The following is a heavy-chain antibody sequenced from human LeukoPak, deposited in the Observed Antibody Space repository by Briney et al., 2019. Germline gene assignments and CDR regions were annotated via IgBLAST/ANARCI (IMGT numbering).Heavy chain of an antibody. J-gene: IGHJ4*02. CDR3: AKDYSSSGYYYGYFAY. V-gene: IGHV3-9*03. CDR2: ISWNSGSI. Sequence: GRSLRLSCAASGFTFDDYAMRWVRQAPGKGLEWVSGISWNSGSIGYADSVKGRFTISRDNAKNSLYLQMNSLRAEDMALYYCAKDYSSSGYYYGYFAYWGQGTLVTVSS. D-gene: IGHD3-22*01. CDR1: GFTFDDYA.